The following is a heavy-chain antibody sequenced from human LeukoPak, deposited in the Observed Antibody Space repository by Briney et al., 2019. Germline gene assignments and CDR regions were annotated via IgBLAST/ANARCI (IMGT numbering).Heavy chain of an antibody. CDR2: ISYSGST. V-gene: IGHV4-59*01. J-gene: IGHJ4*02. Sequence: SETLSLTCTVSGGSISSYYWSWIRQPPGKGLEWIGYISYSGSTDYNPSLKSRVTISLDTPKNQFSLKLSSVTAAGTALYYCARGKYYYGSVTYYPFDYWGQGTLVTVSS. D-gene: IGHD3-10*01. CDR3: ARGKYYYGSVTYYPFDY. CDR1: GGSISSYY.